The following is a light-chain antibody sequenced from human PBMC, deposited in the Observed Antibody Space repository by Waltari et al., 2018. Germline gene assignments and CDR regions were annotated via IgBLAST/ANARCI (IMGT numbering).Light chain of an antibody. J-gene: IGLJ2*01. CDR1: SSDVGGYNL. CDR3: SSYTTSHTVL. Sequence: QSALTQPASVSGSPGQSITISCTGTSSDVGGYNLVTGYQQHPVKAPKVMIYEVTERPSGVSDRFSGSKSGDTASLTISDLQAEDEADYFCSSYTTSHTVLFGGGTTLTVL. V-gene: IGLV2-23*02. CDR2: EVT.